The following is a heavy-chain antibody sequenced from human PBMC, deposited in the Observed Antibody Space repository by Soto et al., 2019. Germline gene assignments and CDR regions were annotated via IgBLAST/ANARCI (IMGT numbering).Heavy chain of an antibody. CDR2: IYYGGSA. J-gene: IGHJ4*02. CDR3: VRHVTTGTYRWFLDY. V-gene: IGHV4-39*01. D-gene: IGHD3-16*02. CDR1: GGSISSSDYH. Sequence: QLQLQESGPGLVTPSETLSLTCTVSGGSISSSDYHWGWIRQPPGKGLEWIGAIYYGGSAYYNPSLKSRVSKSVDTSKNQFALKLSSVTATDTAVFYCVRHVTTGTYRWFLDYWGQGTLVTVSS.